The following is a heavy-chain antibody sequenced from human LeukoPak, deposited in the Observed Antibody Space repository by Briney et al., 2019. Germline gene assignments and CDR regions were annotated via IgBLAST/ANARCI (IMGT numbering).Heavy chain of an antibody. CDR3: AGGPPEMATTH. D-gene: IGHD5-24*01. V-gene: IGHV1-69*13. J-gene: IGHJ4*02. Sequence: ASVKVSCKASGGTFSSYAISWVRQAPGQGLEWMGGIIPIFGTANYAQKFQGRVTITADESTSTAYMELSSPRSEDTAVYYCAGGPPEMATTHWGQGTLVTVSS. CDR2: IIPIFGTA. CDR1: GGTFSSYA.